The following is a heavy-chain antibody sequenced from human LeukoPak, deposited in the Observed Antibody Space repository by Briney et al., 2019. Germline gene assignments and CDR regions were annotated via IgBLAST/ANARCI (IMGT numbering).Heavy chain of an antibody. CDR1: GFTFSSYA. CDR2: IGTAGDT. D-gene: IGHD1-26*01. V-gene: IGHV3-13*01. J-gene: IGHJ4*02. Sequence: PGGSLRLSCAASGFTFSSYAMSWVRQAPGKGLEWVSAIGTAGDTFYPGSVKGRFTISRENAKNSLYLQMNNLRAEDTAVYYCARQMTPHGNFDYWGQGTLVTVSS. CDR3: ARQMTPHGNFDY.